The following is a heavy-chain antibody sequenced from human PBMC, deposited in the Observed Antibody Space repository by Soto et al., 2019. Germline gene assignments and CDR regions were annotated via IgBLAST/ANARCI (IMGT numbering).Heavy chain of an antibody. CDR2: ISDGGST. Sequence: SETLSLTCNVSGGSIYTYYWNWIRQSPGKGLEWIGYISDGGSTNYNPSLKSRVTISVDTSKNHFSLKLSSVSAADTAVFYCARLSSGAFDIWGQGIVVTVSS. D-gene: IGHD2-15*01. V-gene: IGHV4-59*08. CDR1: GGSIYTYY. J-gene: IGHJ3*02. CDR3: ARLSSGAFDI.